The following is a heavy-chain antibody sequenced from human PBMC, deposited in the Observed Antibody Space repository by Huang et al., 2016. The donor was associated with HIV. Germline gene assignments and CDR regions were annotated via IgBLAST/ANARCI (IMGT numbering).Heavy chain of an antibody. CDR3: ARHFSYYDSSGYTPWDAFDI. CDR2: IYYSGST. CDR1: GGSITSSSYY. Sequence: QLQLQGSGPGLVKPSETLSLTCTVSGGSITSSSYYWGWIRQPPGKGLEWVGSIYYSGSTDYNPSLKGRGTVSVDTSKNQFSLKLSSVTAADTAVYYCARHFSYYDSSGYTPWDAFDIWGQGTMVTVSS. J-gene: IGHJ3*02. D-gene: IGHD3-22*01. V-gene: IGHV4-39*01.